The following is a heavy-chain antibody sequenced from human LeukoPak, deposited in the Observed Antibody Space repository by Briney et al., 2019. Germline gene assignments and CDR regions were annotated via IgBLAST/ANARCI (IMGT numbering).Heavy chain of an antibody. CDR2: ISSSSSYI. Sequence: GGSLRLSCAASGFTFSSYSMNWVRQAPGKGLEWVSSISSSSSYIYYADSVKGRFTISRDNAKNSLYLQMNSLRAEDTAVYYCARDWAGRGLGSSSSPFDYWGQGTLVTVSS. V-gene: IGHV3-21*01. CDR3: ARDWAGRGLGSSSSPFDY. CDR1: GFTFSSYS. J-gene: IGHJ4*02. D-gene: IGHD6-6*01.